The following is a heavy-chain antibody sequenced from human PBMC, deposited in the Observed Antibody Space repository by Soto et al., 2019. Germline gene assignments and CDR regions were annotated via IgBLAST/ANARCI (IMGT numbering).Heavy chain of an antibody. V-gene: IGHV4-34*01. Sequence: SETLSLTCAVYGGSFSGYYWSWIRQPPGKGLEWIGEINHSGSTNYNPSLKSRVTISVDTSKNQFSLKLSSVTAADTAVYYCARGNGQQLVQYSGQGTRVTVSS. CDR2: INHSGST. CDR1: GGSFSGYY. CDR3: ARGNGQQLVQY. J-gene: IGHJ1*01. D-gene: IGHD6-13*01.